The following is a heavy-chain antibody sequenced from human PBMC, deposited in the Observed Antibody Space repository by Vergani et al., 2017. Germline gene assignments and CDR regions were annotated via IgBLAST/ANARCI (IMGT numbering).Heavy chain of an antibody. D-gene: IGHD3-10*01. V-gene: IGHV4-30-4*08. Sequence: QVQLQESGPGLVKPSQTLSLTCTVSGGSISSGGYYWSWIRQHPGKGLEWIGYIYYSGSTYYNPSLKSRVTISVDTSKNQFSLKLSSVTAADTAVYYCAGXYYGSGSYFFSRNGMDVWGQGTTVTVSS. CDR3: AGXYYGSGSYFFSRNGMDV. CDR2: IYYSGST. CDR1: GGSISSGGYY. J-gene: IGHJ6*02.